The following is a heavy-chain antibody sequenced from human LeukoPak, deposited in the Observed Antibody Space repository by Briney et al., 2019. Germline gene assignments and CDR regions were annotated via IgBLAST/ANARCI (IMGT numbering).Heavy chain of an antibody. CDR2: IYYSGST. J-gene: IGHJ4*02. D-gene: IGHD2-8*01. CDR3: ARRFEWYFDY. CDR1: GGSISSYY. Sequence: SETLSLICTVSGGSISSYYWSWIRQPPGKGLEWIGYIYYSGSTNYNPSLKSRVTISVDTSKNQFSLKLSSVTAADTAVYYCARRFEWYFDYWGQGTLVTVSS. V-gene: IGHV4-59*08.